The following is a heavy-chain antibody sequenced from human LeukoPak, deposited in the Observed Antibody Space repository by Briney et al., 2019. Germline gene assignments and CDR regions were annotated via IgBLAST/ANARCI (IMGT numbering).Heavy chain of an antibody. D-gene: IGHD6-13*01. CDR3: ARDSLAAAGTGRPDY. Sequence: GGSLRLSCAASGFTFSSYAMHWVRQAPGKGLEWVAVISYDGSNKYYADSVKGRFTISRDNSKNTLYPQMNSLRAEDTAVYYCARDSLAAAGTGRPDYWGQGTLVTVSS. J-gene: IGHJ4*02. CDR2: ISYDGSNK. V-gene: IGHV3-30-3*01. CDR1: GFTFSSYA.